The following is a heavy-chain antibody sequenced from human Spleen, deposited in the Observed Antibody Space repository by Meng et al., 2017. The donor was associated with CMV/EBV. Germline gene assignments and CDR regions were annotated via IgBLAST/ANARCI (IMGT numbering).Heavy chain of an antibody. Sequence: ESLKISCAASGFTFSSYSMNWVRQAPGKGLEWIGYIYYSGSTSYNPSLKSRVTISVDTSKNQFSLKLSSVTAADTAVYYCARVGNWKGVDYWGQGTLVTVSS. CDR1: GFTFSSYS. CDR2: IYYSGST. V-gene: IGHV4-59*01. CDR3: ARVGNWKGVDY. D-gene: IGHD1-20*01. J-gene: IGHJ4*02.